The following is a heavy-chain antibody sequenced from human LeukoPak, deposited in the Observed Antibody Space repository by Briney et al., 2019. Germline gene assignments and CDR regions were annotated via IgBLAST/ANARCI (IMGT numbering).Heavy chain of an antibody. CDR3: AKVRWFGELLLDY. D-gene: IGHD3-10*01. J-gene: IGHJ4*02. CDR1: GFTFSSYG. V-gene: IGHV3-30*02. Sequence: GGSLRLSCAASGFTFSSYGMHWVRQAPGKGLEWVAFIRYDGSNKYYADSVKGRFTISRDNSKNTLYLQMNSLRAEDTAVYYCAKVRWFGELLLDYWGQGTLVTVSS. CDR2: IRYDGSNK.